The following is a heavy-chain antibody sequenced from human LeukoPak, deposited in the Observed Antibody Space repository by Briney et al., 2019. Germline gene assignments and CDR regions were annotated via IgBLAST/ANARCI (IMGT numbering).Heavy chain of an antibody. CDR3: ARARYSYGYWAYFDY. D-gene: IGHD5-18*01. Sequence: GGSLRLSCAASGFTFSDYYMSWIRQAPGEGLEWVANINQDGSEKYYVDSVKGRFTISRDNAKNSLYLQMNSLRAEDTAVYYCARARYSYGYWAYFDYWGQGTLVTVSS. J-gene: IGHJ4*02. CDR2: INQDGSEK. CDR1: GFTFSDYY. V-gene: IGHV3-7*01.